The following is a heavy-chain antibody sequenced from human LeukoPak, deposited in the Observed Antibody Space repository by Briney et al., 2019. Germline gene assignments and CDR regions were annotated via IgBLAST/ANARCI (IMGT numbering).Heavy chain of an antibody. CDR2: MNPNSGNT. J-gene: IGHJ5*02. CDR1: GYTFTSYD. CDR3: ARGYSINCSSTSCNHYLNWFDP. Sequence: GASVKVSCKASGYTFTSYDINWVRQATGQGLERMGWMNPNSGNTGYAQKFQGRVTMTTNTPISTAYMELSSLRSEDTAIYYCARGYSINCSSTSCNHYLNWFDPWGQGTLVTVSS. V-gene: IGHV1-8*01. D-gene: IGHD2-2*01.